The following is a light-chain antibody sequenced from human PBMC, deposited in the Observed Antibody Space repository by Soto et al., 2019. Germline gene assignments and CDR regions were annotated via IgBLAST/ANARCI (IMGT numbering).Light chain of an antibody. CDR3: QQYSNWPPIT. CDR1: QSIRSN. V-gene: IGKV3-15*01. CDR2: GAS. Sequence: EIVMTQSPDTLSLSPGEGATLSCRVSQSIRSNLAWYQQRPGQAPRLLMYGASTRADGIPARFTGSGSGTEFTLTISSLQSEDFAVYYCQQYSNWPPITFGQGTRLEIK. J-gene: IGKJ5*01.